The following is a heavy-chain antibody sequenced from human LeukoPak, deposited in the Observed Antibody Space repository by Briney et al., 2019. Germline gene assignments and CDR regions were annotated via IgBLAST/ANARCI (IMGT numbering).Heavy chain of an antibody. Sequence: GGSLRPSCAASGFTVSSNYMSWVRQAPGKGLEWVSVIYSGGSTYYADSVKGRFTISRDNSKNTLYLQMNSLRAEDTAVYYCARDHYYDSSGYYWGQGTLVTVSS. D-gene: IGHD3-22*01. CDR1: GFTVSSNY. CDR2: IYSGGST. J-gene: IGHJ1*01. V-gene: IGHV3-66*01. CDR3: ARDHYYDSSGYY.